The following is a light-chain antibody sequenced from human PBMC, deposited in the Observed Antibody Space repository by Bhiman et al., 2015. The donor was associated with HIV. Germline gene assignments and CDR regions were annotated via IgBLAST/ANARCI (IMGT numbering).Light chain of an antibody. V-gene: IGLV3-1*01. CDR2: QDS. Sequence: SYELTQPPSVSVSPGQTASITCSGDKLGNKYASWYQQKARQSPVLVIYQDSKRPSGIPDRFSGSKSGTSASLAITGLQAEDEADYYCQSYDSSLSGGVFGGGTKLTVL. CDR3: QSYDSSLSGGV. J-gene: IGLJ3*02. CDR1: KLGNKY.